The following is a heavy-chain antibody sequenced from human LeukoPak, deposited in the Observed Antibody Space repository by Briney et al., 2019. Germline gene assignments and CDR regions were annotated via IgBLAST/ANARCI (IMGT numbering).Heavy chain of an antibody. Sequence: GRSLRLSCVASGFTFSSYGMHWVRQAPGKGLEWVAVISYDGSNKYYADSVKGRFTISRDNSKNTLYLQMNSLRAEDTAVYYCARARNYCSSTSCHNWFDPWGQGTLVTVSS. V-gene: IGHV3-30*03. CDR1: GFTFSSYG. CDR3: ARARNYCSSTSCHNWFDP. J-gene: IGHJ5*02. CDR2: ISYDGSNK. D-gene: IGHD2-2*01.